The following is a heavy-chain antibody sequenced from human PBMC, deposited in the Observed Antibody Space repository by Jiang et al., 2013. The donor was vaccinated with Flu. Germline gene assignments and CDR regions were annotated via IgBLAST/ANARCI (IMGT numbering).Heavy chain of an antibody. D-gene: IGHD1-26*01. CDR2: IYYGGST. V-gene: IGHV4-39*01. J-gene: IGHJ4*02. CDR1: GGSISSRSYY. CDR3: ARQWDDTGNYYARAHFDS. Sequence: LLKPSETLSLTCSVSGGSISSRSYYWGWIRQPPGKGLEWIGTIYYGGSTHYTPSLRSRVTISVDASKNQFSLKLSSVTAADTAVYYCARQWDDTGNYYARAHFDSWGQGTLVTVSS.